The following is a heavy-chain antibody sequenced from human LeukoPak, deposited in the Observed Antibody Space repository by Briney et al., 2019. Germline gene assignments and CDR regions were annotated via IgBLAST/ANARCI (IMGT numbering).Heavy chain of an antibody. CDR2: INHSGST. CDR1: GGSFSGYY. V-gene: IGHV4-34*01. Sequence: SETLSLTCAVYGGSFSGYYWSWIRQPPGKGLEWIGEINHSGSTNYNPSLKSRVTISVDTSKNQFSLKLSSVTAADTAVYYCASGYCSGGSCYSAYWFDPWGQGTLVTVSS. D-gene: IGHD2-15*01. J-gene: IGHJ5*02. CDR3: ASGYCSGGSCYSAYWFDP.